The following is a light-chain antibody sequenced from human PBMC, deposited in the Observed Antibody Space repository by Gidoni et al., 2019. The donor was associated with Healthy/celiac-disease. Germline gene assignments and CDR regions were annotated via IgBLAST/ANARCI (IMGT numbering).Light chain of an antibody. J-gene: IGKJ4*01. CDR2: DAS. Sequence: EIVLTQSPATLSLSPGERATLSCRASQSVSSYLAWYQQKPGQAPRLLIYDASNRATGIPARFSGSGSGTDFPLTIIILEPEDFAVYYCQQRSNWPLTFGGGTKVEIK. CDR1: QSVSSY. CDR3: QQRSNWPLT. V-gene: IGKV3-11*01.